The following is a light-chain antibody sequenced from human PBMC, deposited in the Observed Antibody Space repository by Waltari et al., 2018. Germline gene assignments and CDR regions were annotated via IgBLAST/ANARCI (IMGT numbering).Light chain of an antibody. CDR2: GDN. J-gene: IGLJ1*01. CDR3: QSYDRSLAGSYV. V-gene: IGLV1-40*01. CDR1: SSNIGANYD. Sequence: QSVLTQPPSVSGAPGQRVTISCTGSSSNIGANYDVHWYHPLPGTAPKLLIYGDNNRPSGVPDRFSVSKSGTSASLAITGLQAEDEADYYCQSYDRSLAGSYVFGSGTEVTVL.